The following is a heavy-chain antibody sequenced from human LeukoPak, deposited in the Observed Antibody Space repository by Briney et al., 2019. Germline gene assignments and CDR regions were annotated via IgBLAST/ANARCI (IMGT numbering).Heavy chain of an antibody. D-gene: IGHD2-15*01. Sequence: PGGSLRLSCAASGFTFSSYGMHWVRQAPGKGLEWVAAIWYDGSNKYYADSVKGRFTISRDNSKNTLYLQMNSLRAEDTAVYYCARDGAFHGHPLLRYYFDYWGQGTLVTVSS. CDR1: GFTFSSYG. J-gene: IGHJ4*02. CDR2: IWYDGSNK. CDR3: ARDGAFHGHPLLRYYFDY. V-gene: IGHV3-33*01.